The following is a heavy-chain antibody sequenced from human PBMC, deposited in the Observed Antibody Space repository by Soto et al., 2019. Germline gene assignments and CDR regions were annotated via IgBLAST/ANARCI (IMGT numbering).Heavy chain of an antibody. CDR2: IYYSGST. V-gene: IGHV4-30-4*01. CDR1: GGSISSGDYY. J-gene: IGHJ4*02. D-gene: IGHD4-17*01. CDR3: ARVIGHGDYEDY. Sequence: SETLSLTCTVSGGSISSGDYYWSWIRQPPGKGLEWIGYIYYSGSTYYNPSLKSRVTISVDTSKNQFSLKLSSVTAADTAVYYCARVIGHGDYEDYWGQGTLVTVSS.